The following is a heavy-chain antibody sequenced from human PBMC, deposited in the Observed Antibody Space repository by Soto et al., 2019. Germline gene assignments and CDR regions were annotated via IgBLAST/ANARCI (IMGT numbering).Heavy chain of an antibody. CDR2: IYSGGST. V-gene: IGHV3-53*01. Sequence: EVQLVESGGGLIQPGGSLRLSCAASGFTVSSNYMSWVRQAPGKGLEWVSVIYSGGSTYYADPVKGRFTISRDNSKNTLYLQMNSLRAEDTAVYYCATHCSSTSCSLDYYYYGMDVWGQGTTVTVSS. CDR3: ATHCSSTSCSLDYYYYGMDV. CDR1: GFTVSSNY. D-gene: IGHD2-2*01. J-gene: IGHJ6*02.